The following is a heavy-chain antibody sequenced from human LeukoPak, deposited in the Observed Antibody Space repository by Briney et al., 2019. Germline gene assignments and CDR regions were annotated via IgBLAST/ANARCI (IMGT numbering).Heavy chain of an antibody. J-gene: IGHJ5*02. V-gene: IGHV4-34*01. CDR1: GGSFSGYY. Sequence: PSGTLSLTCAVYGGSFSGYYWSWIRQPPGKGLEWIGEINHSGSTNYNPSLKSRVTISVDTSKNQFSLKLSSVTAADTAVYYCASCSSIAALDPWGQGTLVTVSS. D-gene: IGHD6-6*01. CDR3: ASCSSIAALDP. CDR2: INHSGST.